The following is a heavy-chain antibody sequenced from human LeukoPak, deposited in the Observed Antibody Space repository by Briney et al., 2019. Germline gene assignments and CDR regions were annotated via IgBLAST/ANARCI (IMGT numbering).Heavy chain of an antibody. V-gene: IGHV4-59*01. D-gene: IGHD6-19*01. J-gene: IGHJ4*02. CDR2: IYYSGST. CDR3: ARGYSSGWYYFDY. Sequence: SETLSLTCTVSGGSISSYYWGWIRQPPGKGLEWIGYIYYSGSTNYNPSLKSRVTISVDTSKNQFSLKLSSVTAADTAVYYCARGYSSGWYYFDYWGQGTLVTVSS. CDR1: GGSISSYY.